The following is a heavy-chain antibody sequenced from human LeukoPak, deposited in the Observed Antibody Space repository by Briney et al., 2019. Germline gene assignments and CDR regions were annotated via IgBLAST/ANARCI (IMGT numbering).Heavy chain of an antibody. CDR1: GFTFSSYG. J-gene: IGHJ3*02. Sequence: GGSLRLSCAASGFTFSSYGMHWVRQAPGKGLEWVAFIRYDGSNKYYADSVKGRFTISRDNSKNTLYLQMNSLRAEDTAVYYCAKFQGARRAFDIWGQGTMVTVSS. CDR2: IRYDGSNK. V-gene: IGHV3-30*02. CDR3: AKFQGARRAFDI.